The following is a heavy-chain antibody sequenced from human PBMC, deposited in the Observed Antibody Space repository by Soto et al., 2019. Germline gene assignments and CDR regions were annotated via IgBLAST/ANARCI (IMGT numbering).Heavy chain of an antibody. CDR2: ISYDGTNK. CDR3: ARDPKTSGGQHWAFNYFDS. V-gene: IGHV3-30-3*01. CDR1: GFSFSISP. J-gene: IGHJ5*01. Sequence: QVQLVESGGGVVQPGRSLRLSCAASGFSFSISPMHWVRQAPGKGPEWVALISYDGTNKFYADSVKGRLTISRDNSKSTLYLQLDSLRPEDADVYYCARDPKTSGGQHWAFNYFDSWGNGNLVAVAS. D-gene: IGHD7-27*01.